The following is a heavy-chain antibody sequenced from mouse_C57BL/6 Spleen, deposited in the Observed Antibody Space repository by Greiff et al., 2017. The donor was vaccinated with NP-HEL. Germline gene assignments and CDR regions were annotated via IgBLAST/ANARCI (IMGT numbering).Heavy chain of an antibody. Sequence: VQLQQPGAELVMPGASVKLSCKASGYTFTSYWMHWVKQRPGQGLEWIGEIDPSDSYTNYNQKFKGKSTLTVDKSSSTAYMQLSSLTSEDSAVYYCARLVTTLDYWGQGTTLTVSS. CDR1: GYTFTSYW. V-gene: IGHV1-69*01. D-gene: IGHD2-2*01. CDR3: ARLVTTLDY. J-gene: IGHJ2*01. CDR2: IDPSDSYT.